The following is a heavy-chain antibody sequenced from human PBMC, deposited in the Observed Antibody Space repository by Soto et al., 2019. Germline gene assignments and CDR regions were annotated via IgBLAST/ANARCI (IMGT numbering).Heavy chain of an antibody. CDR3: ASCTVAGTSYFDY. CDR1: GGSISSGDYY. Sequence: VQLLESGPGLVKPSQTLSLTCTVSGGSISSGDYYWSWIRQPPGKGLEWIGYIYYSGSTYYNPSLKSRVTISVDTSKNQFSLKLSSVTAADTAVYYCASCTVAGTSYFDYWGQGTLVTVSS. J-gene: IGHJ4*02. V-gene: IGHV4-30-4*01. CDR2: IYYSGST. D-gene: IGHD6-19*01.